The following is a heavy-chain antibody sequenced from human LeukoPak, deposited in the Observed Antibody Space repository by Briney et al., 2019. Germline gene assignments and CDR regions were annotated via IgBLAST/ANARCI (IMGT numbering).Heavy chain of an antibody. CDR2: ITTGRGET. V-gene: IGHV1-3*03. Sequence: ASVKVSCKASGYTFTDYALHWVRQAPGQSLEWMGWITTGRGETRYSQEVQRRITFTRDASASTVYMDLSDRRSEDTAVYYCARGGKQWRGGNYFDSWGQGTLVAVSS. D-gene: IGHD6-19*01. J-gene: IGHJ4*02. CDR1: GYTFTDYA. CDR3: ARGGKQWRGGNYFDS.